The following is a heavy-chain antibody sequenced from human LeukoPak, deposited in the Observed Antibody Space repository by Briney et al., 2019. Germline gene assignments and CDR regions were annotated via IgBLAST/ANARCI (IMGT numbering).Heavy chain of an antibody. CDR2: IHYRGST. V-gene: IGHV4-59*01. CDR1: GGSISSYY. CDR3: ARSVLGYSYGLHIDY. J-gene: IGHJ4*02. Sequence: KTSETLSLTCTVSGGSISSYYWSCIRQPPGKGLEWIGYIHYRGSTNYNPSLKSRVTISVDTSKNQFSLKLSSLTAADTAVYYCARSVLGYSYGLHIDYWGQGTLVTVSS. D-gene: IGHD5-18*01.